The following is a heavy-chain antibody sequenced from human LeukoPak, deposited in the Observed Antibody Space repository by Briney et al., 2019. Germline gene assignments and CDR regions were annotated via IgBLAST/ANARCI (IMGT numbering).Heavy chain of an antibody. D-gene: IGHD3-22*01. V-gene: IGHV4-59*01. CDR1: GGSISSYY. J-gene: IGHJ6*02. CDR2: IYYSGST. CDR3: ARVHNYDSSGYYSPGYYGMDV. Sequence: SETLSLTCTVSGGSISSYYWSWIRQPPGKGLEWIGYIYYSGSTNYNPSLKSRVTISVDTSKNQFSLKLSSVTAADTAVYYCARVHNYDSSGYYSPGYYGMDVWGQGTMVTVSS.